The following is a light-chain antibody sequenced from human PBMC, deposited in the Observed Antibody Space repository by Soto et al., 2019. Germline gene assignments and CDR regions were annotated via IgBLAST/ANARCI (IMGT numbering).Light chain of an antibody. V-gene: IGKV1-39*01. CDR1: QSISSY. CDR3: QQSYSTPIV. CDR2: AAS. J-gene: IGKJ5*01. Sequence: EIEVTQAPSFLSENIAYRFTITCRASQSISSYLNWYQQKPGKAPKLLIYAASSLQSGVPSRFSGSGSGTDFTLTISSLQPEDFATYYFQQSYSTPIVFGQGTRVEIK.